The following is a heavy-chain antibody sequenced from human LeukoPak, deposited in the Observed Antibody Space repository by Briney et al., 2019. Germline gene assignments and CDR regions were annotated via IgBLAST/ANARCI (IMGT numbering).Heavy chain of an antibody. CDR2: ISAYNGNT. Sequence: GASVKVSCKASGYTFSIFGISWVRQAPGQGLEWMGWISAYNGNTNYAQSLQGRVTMTTDTSTTTAYMELRSLTSDDTAMYYCARDGAERPHYMDVWGKGTTVSVSS. V-gene: IGHV1-18*01. D-gene: IGHD1-1*01. CDR3: ARDGAERPHYMDV. J-gene: IGHJ6*03. CDR1: GYTFSIFG.